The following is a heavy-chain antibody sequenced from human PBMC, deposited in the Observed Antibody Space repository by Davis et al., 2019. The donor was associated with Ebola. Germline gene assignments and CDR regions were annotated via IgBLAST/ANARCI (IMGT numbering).Heavy chain of an antibody. CDR3: ARAGYSGYGFDY. J-gene: IGHJ4*02. CDR1: GFTFSSYA. CDR2: ISYDGSNK. V-gene: IGHV3-30*04. D-gene: IGHD5-12*01. Sequence: GESLKISCAASGFTFSSYAMHWVRQAPGKGLEWVAVISYDGSNKYYADSVKGRFTISRDNSKNTLYLQMNSLRAEETAVYYCARAGYSGYGFDYWGQGTLVTVSS.